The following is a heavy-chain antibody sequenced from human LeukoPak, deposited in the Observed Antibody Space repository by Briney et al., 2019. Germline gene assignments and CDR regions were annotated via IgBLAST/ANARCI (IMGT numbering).Heavy chain of an antibody. CDR2: ISYSGST. CDR1: GGSIGSGTDY. V-gene: IGHV4-31*03. CDR3: VRADMATVFDF. J-gene: IGHJ4*02. Sequence: SETLSLTCTVSGGSIGSGTDYWSWIRQHPGKGLEWIGYISYSGSTYYNPSLKTRLTISVDTSRNQFSLKLDSVTAADTAFYYCVRADMATVFDFWGRGTLVTVSS. D-gene: IGHD5-24*01.